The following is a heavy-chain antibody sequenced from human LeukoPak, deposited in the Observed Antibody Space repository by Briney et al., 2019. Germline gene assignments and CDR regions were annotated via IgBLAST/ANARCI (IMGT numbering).Heavy chain of an antibody. CDR2: IYPGDSDT. CDR3: ARRGPLDTAMVNEFDY. J-gene: IGHJ4*02. D-gene: IGHD5-18*01. Sequence: GESLKISCKGSGYSFTSYWIGWVRQMPGKGLEWMGIIYPGDSDTRYSPSFQGHVTISADKSISTAYLQWSSLKASDTAMYYCARRGPLDTAMVNEFDYWGQGTLVTVSS. V-gene: IGHV5-51*01. CDR1: GYSFTSYW.